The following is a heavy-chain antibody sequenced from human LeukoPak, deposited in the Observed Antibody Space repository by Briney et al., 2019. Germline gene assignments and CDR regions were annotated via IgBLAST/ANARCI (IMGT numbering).Heavy chain of an antibody. CDR3: ARGVLVRGVIIIASAFDI. J-gene: IGHJ3*02. CDR1: GGSFSGYY. Sequence: SETLSLTCAVYGGSFSGYYWSWIRQPPGKGLEWIGEINHSGSTNYNPSLKSRVTISVDTSKNQFSLKLSSVTAADTAVYYCARGVLVRGVIIIASAFDIWGQGTMVTVSS. D-gene: IGHD3-10*01. CDR2: INHSGST. V-gene: IGHV4-34*01.